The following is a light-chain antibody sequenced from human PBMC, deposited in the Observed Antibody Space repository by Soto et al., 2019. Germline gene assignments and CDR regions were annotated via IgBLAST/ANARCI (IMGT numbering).Light chain of an antibody. CDR1: QSISNW. V-gene: IGKV1-5*03. CDR3: QQYDSYPWT. CDR2: KAS. Sequence: DIQMTQSPSTLSASGGDRVIITCRASQSISNWLAWYQQKPGKAPRLLIYKASRLENGVPSRFSGSGSGTEVTLTISSLQPDDFASYYCQQYDSYPWTFGQGTKVEIK. J-gene: IGKJ1*01.